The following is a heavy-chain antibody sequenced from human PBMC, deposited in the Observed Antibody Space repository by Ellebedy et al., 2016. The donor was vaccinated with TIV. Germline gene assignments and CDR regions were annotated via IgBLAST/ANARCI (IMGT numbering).Heavy chain of an antibody. V-gene: IGHV3-21*04. J-gene: IGHJ4*02. Sequence: SVKGRFTISRDNAKNALYLQMSSLRAEDTAVYYCARDGGYCSGGTCYLVYWGQGTLVTVSS. D-gene: IGHD2-15*01. CDR3: ARDGGYCSGGTCYLVY.